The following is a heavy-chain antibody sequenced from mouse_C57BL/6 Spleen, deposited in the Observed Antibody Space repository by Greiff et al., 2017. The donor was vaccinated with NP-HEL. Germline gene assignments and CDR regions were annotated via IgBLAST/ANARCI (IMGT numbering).Heavy chain of an antibody. V-gene: IGHV1-82*01. D-gene: IGHD4-1*02. CDR2: IYPGDGDT. CDR3: ARSPTGRRFAY. J-gene: IGHJ3*01. CDR1: GYAFSSSW. Sequence: VQLKESGPELVKPGASVKISCKASGYAFSSSWMNWVKQRPGKGLEWIGRIYPGDGDTNYNGKFKGKATLTADKSSSTAYMQLSSLTSEDSAVYFCARSPTGRRFAYWGQGTLVTVSA.